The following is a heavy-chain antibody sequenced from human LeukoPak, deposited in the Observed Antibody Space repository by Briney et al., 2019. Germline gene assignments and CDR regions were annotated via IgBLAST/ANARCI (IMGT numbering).Heavy chain of an antibody. CDR2: ISGSGGST. D-gene: IGHD3-10*01. Sequence: GGSLRLPCAASGFTFSSYAMSWVRQAPGKGLEWVSAISGSGGSTYYADSVKGRFTISRDNSKNTLYLQMNSLRAEDTAVYYCAKLPRGHGSGSYYSTLSDYWGQGTLVTVSS. J-gene: IGHJ4*02. V-gene: IGHV3-23*01. CDR3: AKLPRGHGSGSYYSTLSDY. CDR1: GFTFSSYA.